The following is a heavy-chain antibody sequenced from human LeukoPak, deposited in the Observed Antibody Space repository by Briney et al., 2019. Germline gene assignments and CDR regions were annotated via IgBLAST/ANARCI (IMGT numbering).Heavy chain of an antibody. J-gene: IGHJ4*03. CDR1: GGSFSRYY. D-gene: IGHD5-24*01. V-gene: IGHV4-34*01. CDR3: ARGATISETGYFDF. CDR2: VDHRGDT. Sequence: PSETLSLTCAVYGGSFSRYYWSWIRQSPGKGLEWIAEVDHRGDTNYNPSVKSRVTISVDTSKNQFSLKVRSLSAADTAVYYCARGATISETGYFDFWGQGTLVTVSS.